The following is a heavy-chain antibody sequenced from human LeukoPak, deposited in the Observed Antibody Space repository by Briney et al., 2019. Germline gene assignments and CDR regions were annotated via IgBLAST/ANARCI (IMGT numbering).Heavy chain of an antibody. CDR2: IYSSGST. D-gene: IGHD4-11*01. CDR3: ARHYPPDYTFDY. J-gene: IGHJ4*02. Sequence: PSETLSLTCTVSGGSISGYYWSWIRQPPGKRLEWIGYIYSSGSTNYNPSLKSRVTISVDTSKNQISLRLSPVTAADTAVYYCARHYPPDYTFDYWGQGTLVTVSS. CDR1: GGSISGYY. V-gene: IGHV4-59*08.